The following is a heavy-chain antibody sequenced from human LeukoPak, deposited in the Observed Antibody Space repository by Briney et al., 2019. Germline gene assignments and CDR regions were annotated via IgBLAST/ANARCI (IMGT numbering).Heavy chain of an antibody. Sequence: SVKVSCKASGGTFSSYAISWVRQAPGQGLEWVGGIIPIFGTANYAQKFQGRVTITADESTSTAYMELSSLRSEDTAVYYCASGDYDSSGYPIREYFQHWGQGTLVTVSS. CDR3: ASGDYDSSGYPIREYFQH. CDR1: GGTFSSYA. V-gene: IGHV1-69*13. CDR2: IIPIFGTA. J-gene: IGHJ1*01. D-gene: IGHD3-22*01.